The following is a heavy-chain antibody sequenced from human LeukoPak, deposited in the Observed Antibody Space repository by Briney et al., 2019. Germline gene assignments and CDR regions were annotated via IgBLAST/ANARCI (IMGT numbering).Heavy chain of an antibody. Sequence: GGSLRLSCQASGFIFNDYIMSWVRQAPGKGLEWIAFIRSSHHGATREYAASVKGRFIISRDDSKNIAYLQMDSLKTEDTGVYFCTRDRGGRWFGELLGFDNWGQGTLLTVSS. CDR2: IRSSHHGATR. V-gene: IGHV3-49*04. CDR1: GFIFNDYI. CDR3: TRDRGGRWFGELLGFDN. D-gene: IGHD3-10*01. J-gene: IGHJ4*02.